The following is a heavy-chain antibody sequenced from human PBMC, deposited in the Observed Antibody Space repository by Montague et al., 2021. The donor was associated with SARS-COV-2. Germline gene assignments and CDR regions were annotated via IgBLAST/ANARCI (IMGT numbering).Heavy chain of an antibody. J-gene: IGHJ6*03. CDR1: GYSFSTYW. CDR2: IYPGDSDT. D-gene: IGHD5-12*01. CDR3: ARHVYSGNDLYYYYYMDV. V-gene: IGHV5-51*01. Sequence: QSGAEVKKPGESLKISCKASGYSFSTYWIGWVRQMPGKGLEWMGIIYPGDSDTRYSPSFQGLVTISADKSITTAYLQWSTLKASDTATYFCARHVYSGNDLYYYYYMDVWGKGTTVTVSS.